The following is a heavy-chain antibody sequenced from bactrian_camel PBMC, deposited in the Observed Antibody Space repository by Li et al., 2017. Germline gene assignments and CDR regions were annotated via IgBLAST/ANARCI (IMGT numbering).Heavy chain of an antibody. Sequence: HVQLVESGGGLVQPGGSLRLSCAASGFTLNANYVAWVRQAPGKGLEWVSSIVSDGSKTAYADSVKGRFIISRDNAKNTVYLQMNVLKSEDTALYYCTTLLRVDPNFWGRGTQVTVS. CDR2: IVSDGSKT. J-gene: IGHJ4*01. D-gene: IGHD5*01. CDR1: GFTLNANY. V-gene: IGHV3-2*01. CDR3: TTLLRVDPNF.